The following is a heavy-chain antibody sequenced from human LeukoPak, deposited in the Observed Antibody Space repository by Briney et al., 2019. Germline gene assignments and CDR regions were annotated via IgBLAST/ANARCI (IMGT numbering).Heavy chain of an antibody. CDR3: ALIVGATNPIDC. CDR2: INHSGST. J-gene: IGHJ4*02. V-gene: IGHV4-34*01. CDR1: GGSFSGYY. Sequence: SETLSLTCAVYGGSFSGYYWSWIRQPPGKGLEWIGEINHSGSTNYNPSLKSRVTISVDTSKNQFSLKLSSVTAADTAVYYCALIVGATNPIDCWGQGTLVTVSS. D-gene: IGHD1-26*01.